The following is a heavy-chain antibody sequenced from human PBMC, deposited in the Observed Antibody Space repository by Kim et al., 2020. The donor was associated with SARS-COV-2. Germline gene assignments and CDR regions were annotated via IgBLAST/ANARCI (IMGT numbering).Heavy chain of an antibody. D-gene: IGHD2-21*02. CDR1: GYTFTSYG. Sequence: ASVKVSCKASGYTFTSYGISWVRQAPGQGLEWMGWISAYNGNTNYAQKLQGRVTMTTDTSTSTAYMELRSLRSDDTAVYYCARENTGCDGDCYFYYYGMDVWGQGTTVTVSS. V-gene: IGHV1-18*04. J-gene: IGHJ6*02. CDR2: ISAYNGNT. CDR3: ARENTGCDGDCYFYYYGMDV.